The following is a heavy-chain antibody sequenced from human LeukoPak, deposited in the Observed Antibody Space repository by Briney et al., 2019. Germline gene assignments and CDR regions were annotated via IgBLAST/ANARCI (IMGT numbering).Heavy chain of an antibody. CDR1: GGSISSGSYY. D-gene: IGHD1-26*01. CDR3: AMGGNYGIDY. CDR2: IYNSGST. Sequence: SQTLSLTCTVSGGSISSGSYYWGWIRQPPGKGLEWIGSIYNSGSTYYNPALKSRVTMSVDTSKNQFSLKLTSVTAADTAVYYCAMGGNYGIDYWGQGTLITVSS. J-gene: IGHJ4*02. V-gene: IGHV4-39*01.